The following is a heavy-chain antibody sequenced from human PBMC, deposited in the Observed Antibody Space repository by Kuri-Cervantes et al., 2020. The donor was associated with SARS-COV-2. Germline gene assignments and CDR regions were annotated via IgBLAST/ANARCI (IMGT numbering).Heavy chain of an antibody. J-gene: IGHJ4*02. CDR1: GFTFSNAW. V-gene: IGHV3-15*05. CDR3: ADDYGDYRTPFDY. CDR2: IKSKTDGGTT. Sequence: GESLKISCAASGFTFSNAWMSWVRQAPGKGLEWVGRIKSKTDGGTTDYAAPVKGRFTISRDDSKNTLYLQMNSLRAEDTAVYYCADDYGDYRTPFDYWGQGTLVTVSS. D-gene: IGHD4-17*01.